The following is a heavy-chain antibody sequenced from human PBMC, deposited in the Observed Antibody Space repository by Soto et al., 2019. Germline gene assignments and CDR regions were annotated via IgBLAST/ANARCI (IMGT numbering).Heavy chain of an antibody. Sequence: QHPGKGLEWIGYVSSSANSYYSPSLKSRVFMSVDTSKNLFSLKLSSVTAADTAIYYCVGRLTSIDRSWHSWCQGTQVTVSS. CDR3: VGRLTSIDRSWHS. CDR2: VSSSANS. J-gene: IGHJ5*02. V-gene: IGHV4-31*02. D-gene: IGHD5-12*01.